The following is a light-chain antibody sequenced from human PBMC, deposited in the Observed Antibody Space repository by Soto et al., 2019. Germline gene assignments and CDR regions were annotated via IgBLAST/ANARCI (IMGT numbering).Light chain of an antibody. V-gene: IGLV1-44*01. CDR2: RNN. J-gene: IGLJ1*01. CDR1: SSNIGSNT. CDR3: AAWDDSLNGHV. Sequence: QAVVTQPPSASGTPGQRVTIFCSGSSSNIGSNTVNWYQQLPGTAPKLLIYRNNQRPSGVPDRFSGSKSGTSASLAISGLQSEDEADYYCAAWDDSLNGHVFGSGTKLTVL.